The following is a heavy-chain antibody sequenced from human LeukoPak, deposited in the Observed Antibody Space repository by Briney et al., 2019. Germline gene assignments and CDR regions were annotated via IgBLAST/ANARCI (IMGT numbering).Heavy chain of an antibody. Sequence: SETLSLTCTVSGGSISSSSYYWSWIRQPPGKGLEWIGYIYYSGSTNYNPSLKSRVTISVDTSKNQFSLKLSSVTAADTAVYYCARRYSSGWYPVFDYWGQGTLVTVSS. V-gene: IGHV4-61*01. CDR3: ARRYSSGWYPVFDY. D-gene: IGHD6-19*01. J-gene: IGHJ4*02. CDR1: GGSISSSSYY. CDR2: IYYSGST.